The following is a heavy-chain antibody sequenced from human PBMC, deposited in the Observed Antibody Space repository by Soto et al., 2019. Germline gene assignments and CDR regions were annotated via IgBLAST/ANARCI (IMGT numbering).Heavy chain of an antibody. CDR2: IIPIFGNA. V-gene: IGHV1-69*13. D-gene: IGHD5-18*01. CDR3: ARVDSYGPKYNWFDP. CDR1: GYTFTSYG. Sequence: SVKVSCKASGYTFTSYGISWVRQAPGQGLEWMGGIIPIFGNANYAQKFQGRVTITADESTSTAYMELSSLRSEDTAVYYCARVDSYGPKYNWFDPWGQGTLVTVSS. J-gene: IGHJ5*02.